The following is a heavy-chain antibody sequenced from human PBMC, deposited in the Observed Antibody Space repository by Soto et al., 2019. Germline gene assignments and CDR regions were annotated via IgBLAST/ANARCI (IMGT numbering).Heavy chain of an antibody. D-gene: IGHD3-9*01. CDR1: GHTFTGYY. CDR3: ARGRGFDWLSPHYYYYGMDV. V-gene: IGHV1-2*04. J-gene: IGHJ6*02. Sequence: GASVKVSCKASGHTFTGYYMHWVRQAPGQGLEWMGWINPNSGGTNYAQKFQGWVTMTRDTSISTAYMELSRLRSDDTAVYCCARGRGFDWLSPHYYYYGMDVWGQGTTVTVSS. CDR2: INPNSGGT.